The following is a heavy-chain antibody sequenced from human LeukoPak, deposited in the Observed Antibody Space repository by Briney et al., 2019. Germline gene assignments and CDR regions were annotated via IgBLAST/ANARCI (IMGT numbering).Heavy chain of an antibody. V-gene: IGHV1-18*01. CDR3: ARVSRGTRAEYFRH. CDR2: ISAYNGNT. J-gene: IGHJ1*01. Sequence: GASVKASCKASGYTFTSYGISWVRQAPGQGLEWMGWISAYNGNTNYAQKLQGRVTMTTDTSTSTAYMELRSLRSDDTAVYYCARVSRGTRAEYFRHWGQGTLVTVSS. D-gene: IGHD3-16*01. CDR1: GYTFTSYG.